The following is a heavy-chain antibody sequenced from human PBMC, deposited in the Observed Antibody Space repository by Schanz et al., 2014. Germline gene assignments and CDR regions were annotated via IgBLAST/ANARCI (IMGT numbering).Heavy chain of an antibody. CDR3: ARGLIAAAGGAFDY. CDR2: VSRSTPDI. J-gene: IGHJ4*02. Sequence: EVHLLESGGGLVEPGGSLRLSCATSGFSLDIFAVSWVRQAPGKGLEWVSYVSRSTPDIYYADSVKGRFTMSRDNAKNSVFLQMNSLRAEDTAVYYCARGLIAAAGGAFDYWGQGTLVDVSA. D-gene: IGHD6-13*01. V-gene: IGHV3-48*01. CDR1: GFSLDIFA.